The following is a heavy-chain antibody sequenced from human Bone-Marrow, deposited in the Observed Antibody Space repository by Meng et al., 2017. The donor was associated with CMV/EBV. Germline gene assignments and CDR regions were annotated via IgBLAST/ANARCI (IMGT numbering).Heavy chain of an antibody. V-gene: IGHV1-46*01. CDR3: ARDDPLDHRSDY. CDR2: INPSGGST. CDR1: GYTFTSYH. J-gene: IGHJ4*02. Sequence: ASVKVSCKASGYTFTSYHMHWVRQAPGQGLEWMGIINPSGGSTSYAQKFQGSVTMTRDTSTSTVYMELSSLRSEDTAVSSCARDDPLDHRSDYWGQGTLVTVSS.